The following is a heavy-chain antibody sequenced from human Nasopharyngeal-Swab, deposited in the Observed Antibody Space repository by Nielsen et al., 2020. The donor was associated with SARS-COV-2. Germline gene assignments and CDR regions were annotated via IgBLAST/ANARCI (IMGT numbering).Heavy chain of an antibody. D-gene: IGHD2-8*01. CDR1: GLMFSSHG. J-gene: IGHJ4*02. Sequence: GASLKISCAASGLMFSSHGMMWVRQAPGKGLEWVAVFNYGGDDTYYGDSVKGRFTISRDNSKNTLYLQMNSLRAEDTAVYYCANRPALIGIWGQGTLVTVSS. V-gene: IGHV3-23*01. CDR3: ANRPALIGI. CDR2: FNYGGDDT.